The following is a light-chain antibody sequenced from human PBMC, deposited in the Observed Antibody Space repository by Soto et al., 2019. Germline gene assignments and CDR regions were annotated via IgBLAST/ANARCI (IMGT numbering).Light chain of an antibody. V-gene: IGKV3-15*01. CDR3: HQYLNWPQA. CDR1: EGVSTY. CDR2: GAS. Sequence: ETVMTQSPATLSVSPGESVTLSCRASEGVSTYLAWYQQKPGQAPRLLIYGASARATGIPARFSGSGSGTEFTLIISNLQPEDCAVYYCHQYLNWPQAFGQGTKVEIK. J-gene: IGKJ1*01.